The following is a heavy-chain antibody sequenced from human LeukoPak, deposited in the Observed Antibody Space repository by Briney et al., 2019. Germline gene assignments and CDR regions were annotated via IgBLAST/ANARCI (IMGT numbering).Heavy chain of an antibody. CDR2: IYYSGST. Sequence: SETLSLTCTVSGGSISSYYWSWIRQPPGKGLERIGYIYYSGSTNYNPSLKSRVTMSVDTSKNQFSLKLSSVTAADTAVYYCARHDSSGYYSPSYYFDYWGQGTLVTVSS. CDR1: GGSISSYY. V-gene: IGHV4-59*08. D-gene: IGHD3-22*01. J-gene: IGHJ4*02. CDR3: ARHDSSGYYSPSYYFDY.